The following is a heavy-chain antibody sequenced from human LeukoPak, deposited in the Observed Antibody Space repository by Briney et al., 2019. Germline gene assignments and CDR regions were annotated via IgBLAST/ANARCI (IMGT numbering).Heavy chain of an antibody. CDR1: GYTFTSYG. D-gene: IGHD6-13*01. Sequence: ASVKVSCKASGYTFTSYGISWVRQAPGQGREWMGWISAYNGNTNYAQKLQGRVTMTTDTSTSTVYMELRSLRSDDTAVYYCARDTFSSSWYGFGYWGQGTLVTVSS. CDR3: ARDTFSSSWYGFGY. CDR2: ISAYNGNT. J-gene: IGHJ4*02. V-gene: IGHV1-18*01.